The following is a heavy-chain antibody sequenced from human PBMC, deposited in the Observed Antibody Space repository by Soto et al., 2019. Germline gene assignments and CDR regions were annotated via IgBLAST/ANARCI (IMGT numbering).Heavy chain of an antibody. CDR1: GFTFSDYY. D-gene: IGHD3-22*01. Sequence: GGSLRLSCAASGFTFSDYYMTWIRRAPGKGLEWVSYISSSGTTMYYADSVKGRFTISRDNAKNSLSLQMNSLRAEDTAVYYCARGGRDYDSSAYYGWFDPWGLGTLVTVSS. V-gene: IGHV3-11*01. CDR3: ARGGRDYDSSAYYGWFDP. CDR2: ISSSGTTM. J-gene: IGHJ5*02.